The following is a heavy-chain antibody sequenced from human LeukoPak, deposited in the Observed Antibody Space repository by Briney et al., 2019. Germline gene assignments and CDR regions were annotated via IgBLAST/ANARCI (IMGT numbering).Heavy chain of an antibody. CDR2: IYPGESDT. Sequence: GESLKISCKGSGYSFTSYWIGWVRQMPGKGLEWMGIIYPGESDTRYSPSFQGQVTLSADKSISTAYLQWSSLKASDTAMYYCARQFGRGPVYYYDSSGYTLNWFDPWGQGTLVTVSS. CDR1: GYSFTSYW. CDR3: ARQFGRGPVYYYDSSGYTLNWFDP. J-gene: IGHJ5*02. D-gene: IGHD3-22*01. V-gene: IGHV5-51*01.